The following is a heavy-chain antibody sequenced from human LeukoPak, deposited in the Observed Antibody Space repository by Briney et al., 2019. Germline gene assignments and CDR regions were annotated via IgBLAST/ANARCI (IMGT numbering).Heavy chain of an antibody. CDR1: GGSFSAYY. Sequence: SETLSLTCGVYGGSFSAYYWSWIRQSLGKGLEWIGEINHGGSTHYNPSLKSRVTISVDTSKNQFSLKLSSVTAADTAVYYCATPDSSGYYYLYWGQGTLVTVSS. V-gene: IGHV4-34*01. CDR2: INHGGST. J-gene: IGHJ4*02. CDR3: ATPDSSGYYYLY. D-gene: IGHD3-22*01.